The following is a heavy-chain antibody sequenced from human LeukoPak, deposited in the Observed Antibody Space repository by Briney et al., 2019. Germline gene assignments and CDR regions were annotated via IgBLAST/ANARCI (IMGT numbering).Heavy chain of an antibody. Sequence: PGGSLRLSCAASGFAFSIYTMNWVRQAPGKGLEWVSYISNSSSTIYYADSVKGRFTISRDNAKNSLYLQMNSLKTEDTAVYYCTSEGDYGDYGYWGQGILVTVSS. D-gene: IGHD4-17*01. V-gene: IGHV3-48*04. J-gene: IGHJ4*02. CDR3: TSEGDYGDYGY. CDR2: ISNSSSTI. CDR1: GFAFSIYT.